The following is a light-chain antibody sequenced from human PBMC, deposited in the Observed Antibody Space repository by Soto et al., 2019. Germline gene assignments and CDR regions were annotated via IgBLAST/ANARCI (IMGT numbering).Light chain of an antibody. Sequence: QSVLTQPPSVSEAPRQRVSISCSGSSANIETNSVNWYQQLPGKAPKLLIYYDDLLPSGVSDRFSGSKSGTSASLAISGLQSEDEADYYCAAWDDSLHERVFGGGTQLTVL. CDR2: YDD. CDR3: AAWDDSLHERV. CDR1: SANIETNS. V-gene: IGLV1-36*01. J-gene: IGLJ3*02.